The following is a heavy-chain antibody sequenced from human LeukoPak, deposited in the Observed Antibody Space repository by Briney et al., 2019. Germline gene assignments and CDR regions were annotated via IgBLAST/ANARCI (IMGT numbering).Heavy chain of an antibody. Sequence: PSETLSLTCAVSGGSFSGYYWSWIRQPPGKGLEWIGEINHSGSTNYNPSLKSRVTISVDTSKNQFSLKLSSVTAADTAVYYCARVGPLYGSGSSPYYFDYWGQGTLVTVSS. V-gene: IGHV4-34*01. D-gene: IGHD3-10*01. CDR1: GGSFSGYY. J-gene: IGHJ4*02. CDR3: ARVGPLYGSGSSPYYFDY. CDR2: INHSGST.